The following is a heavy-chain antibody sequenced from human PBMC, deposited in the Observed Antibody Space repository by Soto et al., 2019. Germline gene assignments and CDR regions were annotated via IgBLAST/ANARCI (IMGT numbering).Heavy chain of an antibody. Sequence: SQTLSLTCAISGDSVSTNSATWDWSRQSPSRGLEWLGRTYYRSKWDYDYAASVKGRININPDTSNNQVSLHLDSVTPDDTAVYYCARLIGNSWLDSWGQGTLVTVSS. V-gene: IGHV6-1*01. D-gene: IGHD2-8*01. CDR3: ARLIGNSWLDS. J-gene: IGHJ5*01. CDR2: TYYRSKWDY. CDR1: GDSVSTNSAT.